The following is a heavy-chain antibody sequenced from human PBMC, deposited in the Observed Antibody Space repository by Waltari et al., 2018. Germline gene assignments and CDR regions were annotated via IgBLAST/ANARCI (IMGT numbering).Heavy chain of an antibody. CDR3: ATPFYNWDDPLHS. Sequence: EVQLLESGGDLVQPGGSLRPSCSASGITFTNYAITWVRLAPGTGLGWVSAISVSDGTYYADSVKGRFTISRDTSKNTVYLQMNGLRAEDTAVYYCATPFYNWDDPLHSWGQGTLVTVSS. J-gene: IGHJ4*02. CDR2: ISVSDGT. V-gene: IGHV3-23*01. D-gene: IGHD1-20*01. CDR1: GITFTNYA.